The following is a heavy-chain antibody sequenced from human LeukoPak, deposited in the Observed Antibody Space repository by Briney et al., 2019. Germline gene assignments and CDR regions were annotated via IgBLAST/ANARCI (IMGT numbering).Heavy chain of an antibody. J-gene: IGHJ4*02. CDR1: GFTFSSYG. CDR2: ISYDGSNK. D-gene: IGHD4-23*01. Sequence: GGSLRLSCAASGFTFSSYGMHWVRQAPGKGLEWVALISYDGSNKYYVDSVKGRFTISRDNSKNTLYPQMNSLRAEDTAVYYCAKDSARGVTTVVSFDYWGQGTLVTVSS. V-gene: IGHV3-30*18. CDR3: AKDSARGVTTVVSFDY.